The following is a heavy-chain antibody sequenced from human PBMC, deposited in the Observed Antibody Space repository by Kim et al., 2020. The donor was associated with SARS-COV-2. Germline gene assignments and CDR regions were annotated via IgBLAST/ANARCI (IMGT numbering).Heavy chain of an antibody. CDR2: VNYTAST. Sequence: SETLSLTCTVSGASISSSGYTWGCLRPPQGQGLEWIGSVNYTASTYPTPSLKSRVTISADTSKNRFYLKLSSVTAADTAVYYCARHFRGTSIRFLGIFQFGYSGQGGLLTVSS. V-gene: IGHV4-39*01. CDR1: GASISSSGYT. J-gene: IGHJ4*02. CDR3: ARHFRGTSIRFLGIFQFGY. D-gene: IGHD2-15*01.